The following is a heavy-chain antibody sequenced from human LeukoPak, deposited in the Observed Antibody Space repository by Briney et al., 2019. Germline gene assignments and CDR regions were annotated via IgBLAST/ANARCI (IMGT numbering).Heavy chain of an antibody. CDR1: GGSISSYY. D-gene: IGHD2-2*01. Sequence: PSETMSLTCTVSGGSISSYYWSWIRQPPGKGLEWIGYIYYSGSTNYNPSLKSRATISVDKSKNQFSLKLSSVTAADTAVYYCARDRGLVVPSNWFDPWGPGTLVTVSS. J-gene: IGHJ5*02. CDR2: IYYSGST. V-gene: IGHV4-59*01. CDR3: ARDRGLVVPSNWFDP.